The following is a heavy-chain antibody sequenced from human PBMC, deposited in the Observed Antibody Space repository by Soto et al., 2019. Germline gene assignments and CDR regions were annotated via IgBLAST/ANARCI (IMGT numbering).Heavy chain of an antibody. CDR2: ISAKNGNT. V-gene: IGHV1-18*01. J-gene: IGHJ4*02. CDR1: GYTFSDYG. CDR3: AREPPETPPDY. Sequence: ASVKVSCKTSGYTFSDYGISWVRQAPGQGLEWMGWISAKNGNTNFAQKFRGRVTMITDTSTNTVCMELRNLRLDDTAVYYCAREPPETPPDYWGQGTLVTVSS.